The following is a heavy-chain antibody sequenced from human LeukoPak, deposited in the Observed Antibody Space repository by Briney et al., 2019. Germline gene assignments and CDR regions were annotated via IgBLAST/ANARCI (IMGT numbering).Heavy chain of an antibody. CDR2: INSDWSST. Sequence: GGSLRLSCAASGFNFSTYWMHWVRQAPGKGLVWVSRINSDWSSTNYADSVKGRFTISRDNAKNTLYLHMNSLRAEDTAVYYCARDPKSSTTRYGMEVWGQGTTLTV. CDR3: ARDPKSSTTRYGMEV. D-gene: IGHD1-26*01. J-gene: IGHJ6*02. CDR1: GFNFSTYW. V-gene: IGHV3-74*01.